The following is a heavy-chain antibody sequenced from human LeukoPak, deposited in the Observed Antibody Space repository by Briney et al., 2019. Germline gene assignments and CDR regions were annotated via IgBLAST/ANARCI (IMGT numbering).Heavy chain of an antibody. J-gene: IGHJ4*02. CDR1: GDSISSSNW. CDR3: ARDSANGSSWYFDS. CDR2: ISHSGKN. D-gene: IGHD2-2*01. V-gene: IGHV4-4*02. Sequence: SETLSLTCAVSGDSISSSNWWNWVRQPPGKGLEWIGEISHSGKNSYNPSLKSRVTISVDKSKNQFSLNLNSLTAADTAVYYCARDSANGSSWYFDSWGQGTLVTVSS.